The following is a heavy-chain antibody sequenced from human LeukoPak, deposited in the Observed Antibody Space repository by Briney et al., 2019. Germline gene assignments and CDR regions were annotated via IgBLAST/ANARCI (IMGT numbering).Heavy chain of an antibody. D-gene: IGHD6-13*01. CDR1: GFIFSNYA. Sequence: PGGSLRLSCAASGFIFSNYAMTWIRQPPGKGLEWIGYIYYSGTTNYNPSLKSRVAISVDTSKNQFSLKLSSVTAADTAVYYCARGVYIAAAQYAYWGQGTLVTVYS. CDR2: IYYSGTT. V-gene: IGHV4-59*01. J-gene: IGHJ4*02. CDR3: ARGVYIAAAQYAY.